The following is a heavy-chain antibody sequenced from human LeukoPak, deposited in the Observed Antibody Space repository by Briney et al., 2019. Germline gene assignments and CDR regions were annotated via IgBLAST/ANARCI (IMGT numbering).Heavy chain of an antibody. D-gene: IGHD3-3*01. J-gene: IGHJ6*03. CDR1: GGSVSGYY. CDR3: ARGRGDFWSTYYSDYYMDV. V-gene: IGHV4-59*02. CDR2: IYYTGST. Sequence: SETLSLTCTVSGGSVSGYYWSWIRQSPGKGLLWIAFIYYTGSTKYNSSLKSRITISLDTTKNQFSLKLSSVTAADTAVYFCARGRGDFWSTYYSDYYMDVWGKGTTVSVS.